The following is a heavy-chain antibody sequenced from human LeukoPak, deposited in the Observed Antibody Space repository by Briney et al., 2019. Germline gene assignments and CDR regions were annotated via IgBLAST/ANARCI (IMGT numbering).Heavy chain of an antibody. CDR1: GFPFSSHG. CDR2: ISPGGPT. CDR3: AKDGAWLRFDD. Sequence: GGSLRLSCAGSGFPFSSHGMNWVRQAPGKGLEWVSGISPGGPTYYADSVKGRFAISRDDSKNTLYLQMKNLRAEDTAVYYCAKDGAWLRFDDWGQGILVSVSS. D-gene: IGHD5-12*01. V-gene: IGHV3-23*01. J-gene: IGHJ4*02.